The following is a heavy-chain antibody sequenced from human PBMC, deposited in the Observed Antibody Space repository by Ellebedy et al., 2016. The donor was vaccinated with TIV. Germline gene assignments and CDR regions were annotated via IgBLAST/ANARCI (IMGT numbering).Heavy chain of an antibody. CDR3: ARDHDFGSGFGIQGMDV. CDR2: VSGYNGNT. D-gene: IGHD3-3*01. V-gene: IGHV1-18*04. CDR1: GYTFTTHG. Sequence: AASVQVSCKTSGYTFTTHGVSWVRQAPGQGLEWMGWVSGYNGNTQYAQKFQGRVTMTTDTSTTTAYMELRSLRSDDTAVYYCARDHDFGSGFGIQGMDVWGQGTTVTVSS. J-gene: IGHJ6*02.